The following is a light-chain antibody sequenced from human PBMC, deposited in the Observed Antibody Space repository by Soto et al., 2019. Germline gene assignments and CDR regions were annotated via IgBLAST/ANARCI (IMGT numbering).Light chain of an antibody. J-gene: IGKJ1*01. CDR2: QAS. CDR3: QQYNSYAWT. V-gene: IGKV1-5*03. CDR1: QSIGTW. Sequence: DIQISQSPCTLSASVGDRVTITCRASQSIGTWLAWYQQKPGKAPKLLIYQASNLESGIPSRFSGSGSGTEFTLTISSLQPDDCATYCCQQYNSYAWTFGQGTKVDIK.